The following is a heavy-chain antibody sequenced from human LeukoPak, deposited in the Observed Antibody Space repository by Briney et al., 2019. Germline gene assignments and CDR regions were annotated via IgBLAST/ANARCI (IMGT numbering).Heavy chain of an antibody. CDR1: GYTFTDYY. J-gene: IGHJ4*02. V-gene: IGHV1-69-2*01. Sequence: ASVKISCKVSGYTFTDYYMHRVQQAPGKRLEWVGLVHPEDGETIYAEKFKGRVTITADTSTDTAYMELSSLRSEDTAVYYCATAWSTYCSSTSCYTADYWGQGTLVTVSS. D-gene: IGHD2-2*02. CDR3: ATAWSTYCSSTSCYTADY. CDR2: VHPEDGET.